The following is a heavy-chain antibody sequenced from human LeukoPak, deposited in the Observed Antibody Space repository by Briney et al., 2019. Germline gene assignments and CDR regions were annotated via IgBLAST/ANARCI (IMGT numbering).Heavy chain of an antibody. J-gene: IGHJ4*02. CDR3: AKEVIVGVSFDS. V-gene: IGHV3-23*01. D-gene: IGHD1-26*01. CDR2: ISGSGGST. CDR1: GFTFSSYA. Sequence: GGSLRLSCAASGFTFSSYAMSWVRQAPGRGLEWVAAISGSGGSTYYADSVKGRFTISRDNSKNTLYLQMNSLRAEDTAVYYCAKEVIVGVSFDSWGQGTLVTVSS.